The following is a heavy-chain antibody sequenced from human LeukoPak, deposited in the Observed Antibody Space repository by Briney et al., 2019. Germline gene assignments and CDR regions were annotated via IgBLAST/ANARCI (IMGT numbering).Heavy chain of an antibody. J-gene: IGHJ3*01. D-gene: IGHD2-2*01. V-gene: IGHV4-39*07. CDR3: ARGRVVVLPAAAYLHDAFDL. CDR2: IYSSDNT. Sequence: SEALSLTCTVSRGSIRSVNYYWGWLRQPPGKGLEWIGSIYSSDNTYYNPSLQSRVTISRDTSKSQFSLTLRSVTAADTAVYYCARGRVVVLPAAAYLHDAFDLWSQGTMVSVSS. CDR1: RGSIRSVNYY.